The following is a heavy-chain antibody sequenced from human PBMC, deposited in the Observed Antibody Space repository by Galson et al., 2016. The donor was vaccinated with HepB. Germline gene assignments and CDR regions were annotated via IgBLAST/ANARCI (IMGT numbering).Heavy chain of an antibody. CDR1: RVNLGTYA. CDR3: ARALNHYITTRPGNWFDP. Sequence: SVKVSCKASRVNLGTYAISWVRQAPGQGLEWMGGIIPFFGQTNYTQKFRGRVTITADKSTDTAYMELSSLKFEDTAVYYCARALNHYITTRPGNWFDPWGQGTLVTVSS. D-gene: IGHD1-1*01. V-gene: IGHV1-69*06. J-gene: IGHJ5*02. CDR2: IIPFFGQT.